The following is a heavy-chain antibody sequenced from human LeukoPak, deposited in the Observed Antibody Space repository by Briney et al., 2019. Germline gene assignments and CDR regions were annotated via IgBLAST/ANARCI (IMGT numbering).Heavy chain of an antibody. CDR3: ARRHGAYYLDY. V-gene: IGHV4-59*08. Sequence: SETLSLTCTVSGDSLNNYYWSWIRQPPGKGLEWIGYSYYSGSTTYNPSLKSRGTISVDTSKNQSSLNLSSVTAADTAVYYCARRHGAYYLDYWGQGALVIVSS. CDR2: SYYSGST. J-gene: IGHJ4*02. CDR1: GDSLNNYY. D-gene: IGHD3-10*01.